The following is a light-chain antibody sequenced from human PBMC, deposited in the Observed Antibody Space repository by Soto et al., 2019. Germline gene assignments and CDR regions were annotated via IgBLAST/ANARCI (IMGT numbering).Light chain of an antibody. J-gene: IGKJ1*01. CDR2: GAS. CDR1: QGIRTW. V-gene: IGKV1-12*01. CDR3: RQANSFNPA. Sequence: DIQMTQSPSSASASVGDRVTITCRASQGIRTWLAWDQQKPGKAPKLLIYGASSLQSGVPSRFSGSGSGTDFTLTIMRRQPEGFATYQCRQANSFNPAFGQGTKVDI.